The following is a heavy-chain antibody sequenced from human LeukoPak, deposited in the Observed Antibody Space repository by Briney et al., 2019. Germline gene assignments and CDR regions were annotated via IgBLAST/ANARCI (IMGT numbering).Heavy chain of an antibody. CDR1: GGTFSSYT. CDR2: IIPIFGTA. Sequence: ASVKVSCKASGGTFSSYTITWVRQAPGQGLEWMGGIIPIFGTANYAQKFQGRVTITADESTSTVYMEQSSLRSEDTAVYYCARVNCGGDCYSDRGAFDIWGQGTMVTVSS. CDR3: ARVNCGGDCYSDRGAFDI. J-gene: IGHJ3*02. D-gene: IGHD2-21*02. V-gene: IGHV1-69*13.